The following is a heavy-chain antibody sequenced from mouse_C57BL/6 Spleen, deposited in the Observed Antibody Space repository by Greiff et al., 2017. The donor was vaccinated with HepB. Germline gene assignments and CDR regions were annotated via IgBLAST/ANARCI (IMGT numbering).Heavy chain of an antibody. V-gene: IGHV1-52*01. D-gene: IGHD1-1*01. J-gene: IGHJ1*03. CDR2: IDPSDSET. Sequence: VQLQQPGAELVRPGSSVKLSCKASGYTFTSYWMHWVKQRPIQGLEWIGNIDPSDSETHYNQKFKDKATLTVDKSSSTAYMQLSSLTSEDSAVYYCARSPYGSSYEGYFDVWGTGTTVTVSS. CDR1: GYTFTSYW. CDR3: ARSPYGSSYEGYFDV.